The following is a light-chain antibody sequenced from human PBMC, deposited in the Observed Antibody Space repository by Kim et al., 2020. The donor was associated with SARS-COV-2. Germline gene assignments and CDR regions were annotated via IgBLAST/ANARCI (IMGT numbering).Light chain of an antibody. CDR1: SIGSKS. V-gene: IGLV3-21*04. CDR3: QVWDSSSDHRVV. Sequence: KTARGSCGGNSIGSKSVHGYQQESGQAPVLVIYYDSDRPSGIPERFSGSNSGNTATLTISRVEAGDEADYYCQVWDSSSDHRVVFGGGTQLTVL. CDR2: YDS. J-gene: IGLJ2*01.